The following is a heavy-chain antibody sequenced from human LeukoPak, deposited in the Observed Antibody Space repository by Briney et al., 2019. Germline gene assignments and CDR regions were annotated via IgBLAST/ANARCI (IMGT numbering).Heavy chain of an antibody. CDR1: RGSISSSSYY. CDR3: ARLGGYSYGSTG. Sequence: PETPSLTCTVPRGSISSSSYYWGWIRQPPGKGLEWIGSIYYSGSTYYNPSLKSRVTISVDTSKNHFSLKLSSVTAADTAVYYCARLGGYSYGSTGWGQGTLVTVSS. CDR2: IYYSGST. V-gene: IGHV4-39*02. D-gene: IGHD5-18*01. J-gene: IGHJ4*02.